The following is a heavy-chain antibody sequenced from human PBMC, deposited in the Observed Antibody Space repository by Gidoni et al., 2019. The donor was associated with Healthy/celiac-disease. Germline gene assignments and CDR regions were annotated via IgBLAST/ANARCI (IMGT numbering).Heavy chain of an antibody. CDR3: TTDEEQLSFDY. CDR2: IKSKTDGGTT. D-gene: IGHD6-13*01. Sequence: EVQLVESGGGWVKPGGSIRPSGAATGLTGSNAWMSWVRQAPGKGREWIGRIKSKTDGGTTDYAAPVKGRFTISRDDSKNTLYLQMNSLKTEDTAVYYCTTDEEQLSFDYWGQGTLVTVSS. CDR1: GLTGSNAW. J-gene: IGHJ4*02. V-gene: IGHV3-15*01.